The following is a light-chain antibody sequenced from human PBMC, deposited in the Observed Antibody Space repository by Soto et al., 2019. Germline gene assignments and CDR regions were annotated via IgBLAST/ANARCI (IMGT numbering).Light chain of an antibody. Sequence: IVLTQSPVTVALSPGESAVLSCRASQSVSTSLAWYQHKPGQAPRLFIYDASKRAPGIPARFTGSGSGTDFTLTISSLEPEDIAVYYCQVRDVWPSFGQGTK. CDR1: QSVSTS. CDR2: DAS. CDR3: QVRDVWPS. J-gene: IGKJ1*01. V-gene: IGKV3-11*01.